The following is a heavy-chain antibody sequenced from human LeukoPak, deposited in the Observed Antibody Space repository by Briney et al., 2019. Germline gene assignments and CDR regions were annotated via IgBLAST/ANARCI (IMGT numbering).Heavy chain of an antibody. Sequence: GRSLRLSCAASGYTFTSYYMHWVRQAPGQGLEWMGIINPSGGSTSYAQKFQGRVTMTRDTSTSTVYMELSSLRSEDTAVYYCARGDSSGYYLFWGQGTLVTVSS. D-gene: IGHD3-22*01. CDR2: INPSGGST. CDR1: GYTFTSYY. J-gene: IGHJ4*02. V-gene: IGHV1-46*01. CDR3: ARGDSSGYYLF.